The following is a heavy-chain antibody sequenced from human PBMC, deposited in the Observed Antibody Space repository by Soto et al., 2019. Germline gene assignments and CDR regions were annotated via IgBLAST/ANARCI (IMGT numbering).Heavy chain of an antibody. Sequence: SETLSLTCGVSGGTVASSHWWSWVRQSPGGGLEWVGNVYHTGDTNFNPSLQSRVTISVDKSNNQFSLRLNSLTAADTAVYFCAREIVTAGGNNYFDPWGPGTLVTVSS. CDR1: GGTVASSHW. J-gene: IGHJ5*02. CDR3: AREIVTAGGNNYFDP. D-gene: IGHD2-21*02. V-gene: IGHV4-4*02. CDR2: VYHTGDT.